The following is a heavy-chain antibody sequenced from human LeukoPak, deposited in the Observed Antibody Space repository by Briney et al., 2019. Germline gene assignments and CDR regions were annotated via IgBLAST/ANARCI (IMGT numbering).Heavy chain of an antibody. CDR2: ISYRGTTI. Sequence: GGSLRLSCAASGFTFSDSNMSWIRQAPGKGLEWVSYISYRGTTIYYADSVKGRFTISRDNAKSSLYLQMNSLRVEDMGVYYCARFYYGSSGFPPRDYLDYWGQGTLVTVSS. V-gene: IGHV3-11*04. CDR3: ARFYYGSSGFPPRDYLDY. CDR1: GFTFSDSN. D-gene: IGHD3-22*01. J-gene: IGHJ4*02.